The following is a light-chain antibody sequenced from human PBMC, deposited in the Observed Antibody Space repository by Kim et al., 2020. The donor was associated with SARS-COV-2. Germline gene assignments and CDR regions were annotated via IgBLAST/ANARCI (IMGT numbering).Light chain of an antibody. CDR1: NIRSKS. CDR2: YDS. J-gene: IGLJ3*02. V-gene: IGLV3-21*04. Sequence: SYELTQPPSVSVAPGKTARITCGGNNIRSKSVHWYQQKPGQATVLVIYYDSDRPSGTPERFSGSNSGNTATLTISRLEAGDEADYYCQVWDSSSDHWVFGGGTQLTVL. CDR3: QVWDSSSDHWV.